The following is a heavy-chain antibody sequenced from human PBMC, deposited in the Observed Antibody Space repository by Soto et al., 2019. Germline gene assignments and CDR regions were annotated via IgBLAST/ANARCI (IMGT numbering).Heavy chain of an antibody. V-gene: IGHV3-9*01. CDR3: AKDIGHYGDYLDY. CDR2: ISWNSGSI. Sequence: GGSLRLSCAASGFTFDDYAMHWVRQAPGKGLEWVSGISWNSGSIGYADSVKGRFTISRDNAKNSLYLQMNSLRAEDTALYYCAKDIGHYGDYLDYWGQGTLVTVS. CDR1: GFTFDDYA. J-gene: IGHJ4*02. D-gene: IGHD4-17*01.